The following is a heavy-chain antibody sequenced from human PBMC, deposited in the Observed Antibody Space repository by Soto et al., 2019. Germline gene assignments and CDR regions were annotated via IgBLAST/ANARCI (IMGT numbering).Heavy chain of an antibody. V-gene: IGHV1-18*01. CDR2: ISADNGNT. CDR1: GYTFTSYG. J-gene: IGHJ4*02. Sequence: QVQLVQSGAEVKKPGASVKVACKASGYTFTSYGISWVRQAPGQGLEWMGWISADNGNTNYAQKRQVRVTMTTDTSTSPAYMEMRSLRSDATAVYYGARSVLSYLITIAAAGTMILPPDYWGQGTLVTVSS. D-gene: IGHD6-13*01. CDR3: ARSVLSYLITIAAAGTMILPPDY.